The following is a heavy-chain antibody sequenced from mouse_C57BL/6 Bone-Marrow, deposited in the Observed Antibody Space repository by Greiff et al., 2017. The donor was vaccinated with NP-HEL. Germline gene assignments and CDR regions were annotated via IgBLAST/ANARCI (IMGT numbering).Heavy chain of an antibody. D-gene: IGHD1-1*01. CDR2: ISNGGGST. V-gene: IGHV5-12*01. J-gene: IGHJ3*01. CDR3: ARQGGLRAWFAY. Sequence: EVQGVESGGGLVQPGGSLKLSCAASGFTFSDYYMYWVRQTPEKRLEWVAYISNGGGSTYYPDTVKGRFTISRDNAKNTLYLQMSLLKSEDTAMYYCARQGGLRAWFAYWGQGTLVTVSA. CDR1: GFTFSDYY.